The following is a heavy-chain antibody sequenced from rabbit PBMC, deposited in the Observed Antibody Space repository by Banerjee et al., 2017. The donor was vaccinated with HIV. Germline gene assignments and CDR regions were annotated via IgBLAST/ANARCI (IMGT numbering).Heavy chain of an antibody. Sequence: QEQLVESGGGLVQPEGSLTLTCTASGFSFSTPNIQWVRQAPGKGLEWIGCIYTGDDRTWYASWAKGRFTISKTSSTTVTLQMASLTAADTATYFCARTYIAYSSYGYNLWGPGTLVTVS. CDR1: GFSFSTPN. V-gene: IGHV1S45*01. D-gene: IGHD6-1*01. CDR2: IYTGDDRT. CDR3: ARTYIAYSSYGYNL. J-gene: IGHJ4*01.